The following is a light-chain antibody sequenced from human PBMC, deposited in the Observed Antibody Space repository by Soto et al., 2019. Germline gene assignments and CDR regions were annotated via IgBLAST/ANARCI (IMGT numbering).Light chain of an antibody. Sequence: DSVLTQSPGTLSLSPGQRATLSCRASQSLSSAFLAWYQQKPGQAPRLLIHSASSRATGVPDRFSGSGSGTDFTLTISRLEPEDFAVYYCQQCGSSPETFGQGTKVDIK. CDR1: QSLSSAF. CDR2: SAS. CDR3: QQCGSSPET. V-gene: IGKV3-20*01. J-gene: IGKJ1*01.